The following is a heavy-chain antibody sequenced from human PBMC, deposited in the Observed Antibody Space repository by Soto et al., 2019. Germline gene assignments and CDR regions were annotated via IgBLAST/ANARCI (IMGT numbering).Heavy chain of an antibody. D-gene: IGHD2-15*01. CDR3: AKAQEASGNTNSYFDL. CDR1: GFSFSSYT. Sequence: GGSLRLSCAASGFSFSSYTMSWVRQAPGKGLEWVSVLSGSGGAAYYADSVKGRFTISRDNSRNTLYLQMNSLRAEDTAVYYCAKAQEASGNTNSYFDLWGKGTQVTVSS. V-gene: IGHV3-23*01. CDR2: LSGSGGAA. J-gene: IGHJ4*02.